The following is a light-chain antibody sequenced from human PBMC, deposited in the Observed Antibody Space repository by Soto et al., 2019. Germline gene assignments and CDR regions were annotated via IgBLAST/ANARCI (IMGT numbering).Light chain of an antibody. V-gene: IGKV3-15*01. CDR2: DTS. J-gene: IGKJ5*01. CDR1: QSVSSN. Sequence: EILLTQSPATLSLSPGERATLSCRASQSVSSNLAWYQKKPGQAPRLLIYDTSTRATGIPARFSGSGSGTELTLTISSLQPEDFAVYYCQQYNNWPPITFGQGTRLEIK. CDR3: QQYNNWPPIT.